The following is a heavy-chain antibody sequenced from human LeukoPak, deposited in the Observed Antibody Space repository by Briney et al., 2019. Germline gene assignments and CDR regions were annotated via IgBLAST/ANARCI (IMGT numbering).Heavy chain of an antibody. V-gene: IGHV1-2*02. CDR2: IDPNSGDT. J-gene: IGHJ4*02. CDR1: GYTFTGHY. D-gene: IGHD3-22*01. Sequence: ASVKVSCTASGYTFTGHYMYWVRQAPGQGLEWIGWIDPNSGDTKYSQKFQGRVIMTRDTSISTAYVKLSRLRSDGTAVYYCARDGAYYYETSGYDLDYWGQGTLVAVSS. CDR3: ARDGAYYYETSGYDLDY.